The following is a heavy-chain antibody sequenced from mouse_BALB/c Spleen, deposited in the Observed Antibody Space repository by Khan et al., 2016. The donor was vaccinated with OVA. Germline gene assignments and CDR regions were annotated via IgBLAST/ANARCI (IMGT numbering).Heavy chain of an antibody. J-gene: IGHJ3*01. CDR1: GYTFTSYW. Sequence: VQLKQSGTVLARPGASVKMSCKASGYTFTSYWMHWVKQRPGQGLEWIGDIYPGNTDTNYNQKFKGKAKLTAVTSTSPAYMELSSLTNEDSAVLYLKKRDWGGGWFAYWGQGTLVTVSA. V-gene: IGHV1-5*01. CDR2: IYPGNTDT. D-gene: IGHD4-1*01. CDR3: KKRDWGGGWFAY.